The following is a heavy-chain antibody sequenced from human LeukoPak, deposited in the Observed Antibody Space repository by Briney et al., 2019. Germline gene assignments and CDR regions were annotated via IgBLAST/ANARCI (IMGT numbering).Heavy chain of an antibody. J-gene: IGHJ4*02. Sequence: ASVKVSCKASGGTFSIYAISWVRQAPGQGLEWMGGIIPIFGTANYAQKFQGRVTITADESTSTAYMELSSLRSEDTAVYYCARSYCGGDCSDYIFDYWGQGTLVTVSS. V-gene: IGHV1-69*13. D-gene: IGHD2-21*02. CDR2: IIPIFGTA. CDR3: ARSYCGGDCSDYIFDY. CDR1: GGTFSIYA.